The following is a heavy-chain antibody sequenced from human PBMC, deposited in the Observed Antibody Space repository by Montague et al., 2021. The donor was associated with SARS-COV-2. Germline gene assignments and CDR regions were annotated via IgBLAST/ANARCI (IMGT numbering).Heavy chain of an antibody. Sequence: TLSLTCIVSGGSISSGGYYWSWISQHPGKGLEWIGYIYYSGSTYYNPSLKSRLSISLDTSKNHFSLRLSSVTAADTAVYYCARSESPSYSSSPFDYWGQGTLVTVSS. J-gene: IGHJ4*02. D-gene: IGHD6-13*01. CDR3: ARSESPSYSSSPFDY. CDR1: GGSISSGGYY. CDR2: IYYSGST. V-gene: IGHV4-31*03.